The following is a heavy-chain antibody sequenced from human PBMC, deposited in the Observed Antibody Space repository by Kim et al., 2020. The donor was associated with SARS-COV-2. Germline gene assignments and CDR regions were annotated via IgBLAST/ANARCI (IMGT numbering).Heavy chain of an antibody. CDR2: INHSGST. J-gene: IGHJ5*02. CDR3: ARGNMGTGGKAAAGGLFDP. V-gene: IGHV4-34*01. D-gene: IGHD6-13*01. CDR1: GGSFSGYY. Sequence: SETLSLTCAVYGGSFSGYYWSWIRQPPGKGLEWIGEINHSGSTNYNPSLKSRVTISVDTSKNQFSLKLSSVTAADTAVYYCARGNMGTGGKAAAGGLFDPWGQGTLVTVSS.